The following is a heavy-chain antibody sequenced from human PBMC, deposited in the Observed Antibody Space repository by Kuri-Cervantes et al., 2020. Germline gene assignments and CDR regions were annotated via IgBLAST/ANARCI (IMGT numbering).Heavy chain of an antibody. CDR3: AKGSSIAAADWNFDY. D-gene: IGHD6-13*01. V-gene: IGHV3-7*05. CDR1: GLMFSSYW. J-gene: IGHJ4*02. Sequence: GGSLRLSCAASGLMFSSYWMNWVRQAPGKGLESVANIKPDGSGTYYVDSVKGRFTMFRDNAKNSLYLQMNSLRVEDTALYYCAKGSSIAAADWNFDYWGQGTLVTVSS. CDR2: IKPDGSGT.